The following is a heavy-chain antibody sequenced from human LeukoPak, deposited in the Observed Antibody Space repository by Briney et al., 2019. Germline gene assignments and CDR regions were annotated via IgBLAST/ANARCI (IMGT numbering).Heavy chain of an antibody. CDR3: ARLTAVVTFDY. V-gene: IGHV5-51*01. CDR2: IYPSDSDT. J-gene: IGHJ4*02. D-gene: IGHD4-23*01. Sequence: GESLKISCKGSGYIFTSNWIGWVRQLPGKGLEWMGVIYPSDSDTRYSPSFQGQVTISADKSISTAYLQWRSLKVSDSAMYYCARLTAVVTFDYWGQGTLVTVSS. CDR1: GYIFTSNW.